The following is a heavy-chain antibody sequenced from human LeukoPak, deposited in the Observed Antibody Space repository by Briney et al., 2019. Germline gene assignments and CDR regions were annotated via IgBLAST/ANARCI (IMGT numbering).Heavy chain of an antibody. D-gene: IGHD2-2*01. J-gene: IGHJ3*02. Sequence: SETLSLTCTVSGGSISSSSYYWGWIRQPQGKGLEWTGSIYYSGSTYYNPSLKSRVTISVDTSKNQFSLKLSSVTAADTAVYYCARAVPAAPVDIWGQGTMVTVSS. V-gene: IGHV4-39*01. CDR1: GGSISSSSYY. CDR3: ARAVPAAPVDI. CDR2: IYYSGST.